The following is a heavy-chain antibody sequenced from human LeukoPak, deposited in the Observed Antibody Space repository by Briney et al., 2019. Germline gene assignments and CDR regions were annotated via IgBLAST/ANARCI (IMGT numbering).Heavy chain of an antibody. D-gene: IGHD6-13*01. CDR3: ARDTTAARDYAFDI. CDR1: GFTFSSYV. Sequence: GGPLRLSWGACGFTFSSYVVNLGRQAPGKGLGWGFNISIRGGTINNPDSVKDRSTISGNNANNSLHLQMNIMRAEDTAVYYCARDTTAARDYAFDIWGQGTMVTVS. CDR2: ISIRGGTI. J-gene: IGHJ3*02. V-gene: IGHV3-48*03.